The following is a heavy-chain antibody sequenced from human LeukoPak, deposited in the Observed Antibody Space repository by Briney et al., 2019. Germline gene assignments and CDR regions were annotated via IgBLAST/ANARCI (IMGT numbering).Heavy chain of an antibody. CDR1: GDTFSIYA. J-gene: IGHJ5*02. CDR2: IIPIFGTA. D-gene: IGHD2-2*01. Sequence: PSVKLSFNASGDTFSIYAISWARQPPGQGREWMGGIIPIFGTANYAQKFQGRVTITADKTTSTAYMEMSRLRSEDTAVYYCAGGYCSSTSCYPWGQGTLVTVSS. CDR3: AGGYCSSTSCYP. V-gene: IGHV1-69*06.